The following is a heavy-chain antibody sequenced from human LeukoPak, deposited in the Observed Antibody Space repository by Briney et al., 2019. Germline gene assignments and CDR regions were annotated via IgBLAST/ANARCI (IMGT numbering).Heavy chain of an antibody. CDR3: AKDRSPRGYSYGDWFDP. CDR2: ISGSGGST. Sequence: LSHTCAVYGGSYSGYYWSWVRQALGKGLEWVSAISGSGGSTYYADSVKGRFTISRDNSKNTLYLQMNSLRAEDTAVYYCAKDRSPRGYSYGDWFDPWGQGTLVTVSS. D-gene: IGHD5-18*01. CDR1: GGSYSGYY. V-gene: IGHV3-23*01. J-gene: IGHJ5*02.